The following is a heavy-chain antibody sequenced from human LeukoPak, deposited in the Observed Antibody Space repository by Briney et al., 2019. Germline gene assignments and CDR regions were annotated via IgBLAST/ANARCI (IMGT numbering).Heavy chain of an antibody. CDR3: ARAKVRSSVFNYMDV. Sequence: GGSLRLSCAASRFTFSSYGMHWVRQAPGKGLEWVAVIWYDGSNKYYADSVKGRFTISRDNSKNTLYLQMNSLRAEDTAVYYCARAKVRSSVFNYMDVWGKGTTVTVSS. D-gene: IGHD6-6*01. CDR2: IWYDGSNK. V-gene: IGHV3-33*01. J-gene: IGHJ6*03. CDR1: RFTFSSYG.